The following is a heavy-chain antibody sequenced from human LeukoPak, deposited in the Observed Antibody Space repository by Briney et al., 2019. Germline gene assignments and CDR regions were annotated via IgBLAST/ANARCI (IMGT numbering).Heavy chain of an antibody. CDR1: GGSISSYC. CDR3: ARDRAIFGVAYYFDY. V-gene: IGHV4-59*01. J-gene: IGHJ4*02. CDR2: IYYSGST. D-gene: IGHD3-3*01. Sequence: SETLSLTCTVSGGSISSYCWSWIRQPPGKGLEWIGYIYYSGSTNYNPSLKSRVTISVDTSKNQFSLKLSSVTAADTAVYYCARDRAIFGVAYYFDYWGQGTLVTVSS.